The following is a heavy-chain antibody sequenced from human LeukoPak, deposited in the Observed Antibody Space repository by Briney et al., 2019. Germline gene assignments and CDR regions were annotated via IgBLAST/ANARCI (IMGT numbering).Heavy chain of an antibody. CDR3: ARDDIVATTHFAY. V-gene: IGHV3-21*01. CDR2: ISSSSSYI. D-gene: IGHD5-12*01. CDR1: GFTFSSYS. J-gene: IGHJ4*02. Sequence: GGSLRLSCAASGFTFSSYSMNWVRQAPGKGLEWVSSISSSSSYIYYADSVKGRFTISRDNAKNSLYLQMNSLRAEDTAVYYCARDDIVATTHFAYWGQGTLVTVSS.